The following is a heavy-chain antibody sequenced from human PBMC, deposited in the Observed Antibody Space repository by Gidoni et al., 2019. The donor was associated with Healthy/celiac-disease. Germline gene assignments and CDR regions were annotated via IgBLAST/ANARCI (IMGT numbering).Heavy chain of an antibody. V-gene: IGHV3-30-3*01. J-gene: IGHJ1*01. CDR3: ARDQWLVQGYFQH. Sequence: QVQLVESGGGVVQPGRSLRLSCAASGFTFSSYAMHWVRQAPGKGLEWVAVISYDGSNKYYADSVKGRFTISRDNSKNTLYLQMNSLRAEDTAVYYCARDQWLVQGYFQHWGQGTLVTVSS. D-gene: IGHD6-19*01. CDR1: GFTFSSYA. CDR2: ISYDGSNK.